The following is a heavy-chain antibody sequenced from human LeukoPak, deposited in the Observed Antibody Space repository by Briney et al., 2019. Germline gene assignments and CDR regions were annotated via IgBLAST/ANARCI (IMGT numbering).Heavy chain of an antibody. D-gene: IGHD3-3*01. CDR3: AKEGNAFWSGSLLWGWFDP. J-gene: IGHJ5*02. CDR2: TSGSGVST. Sequence: GGSLRLSCAVSGISLSNCAINWVRQAPGKGLGWVSATSGSGVSTDYADSVKGRFTISRDTAKNTVYLQMKSLRVEDTAVYYCAKEGNAFWSGSLLWGWFDPWGQGTLVTVSS. CDR1: GISLSNCA. V-gene: IGHV3-23*01.